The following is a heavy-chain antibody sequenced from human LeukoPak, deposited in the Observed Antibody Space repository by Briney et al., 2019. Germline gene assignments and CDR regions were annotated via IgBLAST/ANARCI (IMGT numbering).Heavy chain of an antibody. Sequence: PGGSLRLSCAASGFTFSSYGMHWVRQAPGKGLEWVAVISYDGSNKYYADSVKGRFTISRDNSKNTLYLQMNSLRAEDTAVYYCARDASPYPVPEHADYWGQGTLVTVSS. CDR1: GFTFSSYG. J-gene: IGHJ4*02. CDR2: ISYDGSNK. V-gene: IGHV3-30*03. CDR3: ARDASPYPVPEHADY. D-gene: IGHD1-1*01.